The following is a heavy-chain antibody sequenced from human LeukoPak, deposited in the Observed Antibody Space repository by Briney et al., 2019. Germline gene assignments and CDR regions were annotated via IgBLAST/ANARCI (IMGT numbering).Heavy chain of an antibody. D-gene: IGHD3-10*01. CDR1: GFTFSSYA. CDR3: ARDLVTMVRGVIPDPYYYYGMDV. V-gene: IGHV3-33*08. J-gene: IGHJ6*02. CDR2: IWYDGSNK. Sequence: PGGSLRLSCAASGFTFSSYAMHWVRQAPGKGLEWVAVIWYDGSNKYYADSVKGRFTISRDNSKNTLYLQMNSLRAEDTAVYYCARDLVTMVRGVIPDPYYYYGMDVWGQGTTVTVSS.